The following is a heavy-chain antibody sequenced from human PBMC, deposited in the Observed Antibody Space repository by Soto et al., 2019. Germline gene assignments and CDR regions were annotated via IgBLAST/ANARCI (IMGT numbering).Heavy chain of an antibody. J-gene: IGHJ4*02. CDR2: INPYNGNT. CDR1: GYTFTTCG. D-gene: IGHD3-10*01. CDR3: ARLRFVTTHIQYFFDY. V-gene: IGHV1-18*01. Sequence: QVQLVQSGGEVKKPGASVKVSCKASGYTFTTCGITWVRQAPGQGLEWLGWINPYNGNTNYAQRLQDRVTMTTDTSTSTAYMELRSLRSDDTAVYYCARLRFVTTHIQYFFDYWGQGTLVTVSS.